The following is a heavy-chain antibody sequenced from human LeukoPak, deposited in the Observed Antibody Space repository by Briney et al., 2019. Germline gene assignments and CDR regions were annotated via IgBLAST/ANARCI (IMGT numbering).Heavy chain of an antibody. CDR2: IYTSGST. CDR1: GGSISSGSYY. D-gene: IGHD3-3*01. Sequence: SETLSLTCTVSGGSISSGSYYWSWIRQPAGKGLEWIGRIYTSGSTNYNPSLKSRVTISVDTSKNQFSLKLSSVTAADTAVYYCASERFLEWAPLRYYFDYWGQGTLVTVSS. V-gene: IGHV4-61*02. CDR3: ASERFLEWAPLRYYFDY. J-gene: IGHJ4*02.